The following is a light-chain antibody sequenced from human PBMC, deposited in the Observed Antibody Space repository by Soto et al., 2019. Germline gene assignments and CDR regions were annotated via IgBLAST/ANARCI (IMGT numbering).Light chain of an antibody. CDR2: GAS. CDR3: QHYGT. CDR1: QSAPISN. J-gene: IGKJ3*01. V-gene: IGKV3-20*01. Sequence: ETVLTQSPGTLSASPGERVTLSCRTSQSAPISNLAWYQQKPGQAPRLLIYGASSSATVIPGRFSGSVSGTDCTLQLSRLETDDFAVYFCQHYGTFGPGTKVDLK.